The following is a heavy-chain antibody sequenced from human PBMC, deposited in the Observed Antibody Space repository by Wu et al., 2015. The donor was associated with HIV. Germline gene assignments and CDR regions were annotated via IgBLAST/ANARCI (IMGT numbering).Heavy chain of an antibody. V-gene: IGHV1-69*05. CDR3: ARAKSVGGGNSYYYYGMDV. J-gene: IGHJ6*02. Sequence: QAQLVQFGSEVKKPGSSVKVTCKASGDGFTSYAVSWVRQAPGQGLEWMGGINPLFGTTKYAQKFQGRVTITTDAAKTLAYMELSSLRSEDTAVYYCARAKSVGGGNSYYYYGMDVWGQGTTVTVSS. CDR2: INPLFGTT. D-gene: IGHD4-23*01. CDR1: GDGFTSYA.